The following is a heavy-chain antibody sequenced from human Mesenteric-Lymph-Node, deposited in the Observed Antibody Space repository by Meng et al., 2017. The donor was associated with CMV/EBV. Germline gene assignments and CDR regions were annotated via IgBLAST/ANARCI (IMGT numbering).Heavy chain of an antibody. CDR3: VRDPSGHGLDV. V-gene: IGHV3-21*03. CDR1: GFTFSSYS. CDR2: VSSSSTYI. Sequence: GGSLRLSCADSGFTFSSYSMNWVRQAPGKGLEWVSYVSSSSTYIKYADSVKGRFTTSRDNAKNSLYLQMNSLGAGDTAVYYCVRDPSGHGLDVWGQGTTVTVSS. J-gene: IGHJ6*02. D-gene: IGHD5-12*01.